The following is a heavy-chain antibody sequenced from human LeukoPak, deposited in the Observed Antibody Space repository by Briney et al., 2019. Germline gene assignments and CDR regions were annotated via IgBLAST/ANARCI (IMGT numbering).Heavy chain of an antibody. CDR2: IKQDGSEK. CDR3: ARELGVVYSYYFDY. J-gene: IGHJ4*02. Sequence: PGGSLRLSCAASGFTFSSYWMSWVRQAPGKGLEWVANIKQDGSEKYYVDSVKGRFTISRDNAKNSLYLQMNSLRAEDTAVYYCARELGVVYSYYFDYWGQGTLVTVSS. V-gene: IGHV3-7*01. D-gene: IGHD2-8*01. CDR1: GFTFSSYW.